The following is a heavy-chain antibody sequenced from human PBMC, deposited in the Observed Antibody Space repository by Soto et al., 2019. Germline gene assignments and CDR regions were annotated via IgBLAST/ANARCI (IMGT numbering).Heavy chain of an antibody. CDR2: IWYDGSNK. Sequence: QVQLVESGGGVVQPGRSLRLSCAASGFTFSSYGMHWVRQAPGKGLEWVAVIWYDGSNKYYADSVKGRFTISRDNSKNTLYLQMNSLRAEDTAVYYCARDERRYYDSSGYYVYWGQGTLVTVSS. D-gene: IGHD3-22*01. CDR1: GFTFSSYG. V-gene: IGHV3-33*01. CDR3: ARDERRYYDSSGYYVY. J-gene: IGHJ4*02.